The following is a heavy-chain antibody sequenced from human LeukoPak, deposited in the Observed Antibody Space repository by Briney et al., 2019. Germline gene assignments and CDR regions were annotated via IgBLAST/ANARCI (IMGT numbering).Heavy chain of an antibody. CDR1: GGSISSYY. J-gene: IGHJ5*02. D-gene: IGHD3-3*01. Sequence: SETLSLTCTVSGGSISSYYRSWIRQPPGKGLEWIGYIYYSGSTYYNPSLKSRVTISVDTSKNQFSLKLSSVTAADTAVYYCARDSRITIFGSFDPWGQGTLVTVSS. CDR2: IYYSGST. V-gene: IGHV4-59*12. CDR3: ARDSRITIFGSFDP.